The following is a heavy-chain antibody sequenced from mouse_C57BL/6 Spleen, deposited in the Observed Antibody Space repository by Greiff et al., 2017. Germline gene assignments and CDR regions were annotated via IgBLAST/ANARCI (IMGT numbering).Heavy chain of an antibody. V-gene: IGHV1-64*01. CDR3: ARRDYYGSSAWFAD. D-gene: IGHD1-1*01. Sequence: VQLQQSGAELVKPGASVKLSCKASGYTFTSYWMHWVKQRPGQGLEWIGMIHPNSGSTNYNEKFKSKATLTVDKSSSTAYMQLSSLTSEDSAVYYCARRDYYGSSAWFADWGQGTLVTVSA. CDR2: IHPNSGST. CDR1: GYTFTSYW. J-gene: IGHJ3*01.